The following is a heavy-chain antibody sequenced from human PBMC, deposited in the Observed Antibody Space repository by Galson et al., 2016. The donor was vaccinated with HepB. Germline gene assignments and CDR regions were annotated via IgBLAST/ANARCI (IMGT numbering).Heavy chain of an antibody. J-gene: IGHJ5*02. CDR1: GFSVRSYPMC. D-gene: IGHD3-3*01. CDR3: PRLPSFWSSMAPS. CDR2: IDWDDDK. V-gene: IGHV2-70*01. Sequence: PALVIPTPTLTLTCPFSGFSVRSYPMCVSWIRQPPGKALEWLALIDWDDDKYYSTSLKTRLTISRDTSKNQLVLTMNSMGPVDTATYYCPRLPSFWSSMAPSWGQGILVIVSS.